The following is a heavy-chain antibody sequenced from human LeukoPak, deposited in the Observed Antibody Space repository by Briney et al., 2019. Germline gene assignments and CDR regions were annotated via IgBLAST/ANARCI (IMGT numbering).Heavy chain of an antibody. CDR3: ARRDSSGYYRLDY. CDR2: ISSSGSSI. J-gene: IGHJ4*02. CDR1: GFTFSSYS. D-gene: IGHD3-22*01. V-gene: IGHV3-48*02. Sequence: GGSLRLSCAASGFTFSSYSMNWVRQAPGKGLEWVSSISSSGSSIYYADSVKGRFTISRDNAKNSLYLQMNSLRDEDTAVYYCARRDSSGYYRLDYWGQGTLATVSS.